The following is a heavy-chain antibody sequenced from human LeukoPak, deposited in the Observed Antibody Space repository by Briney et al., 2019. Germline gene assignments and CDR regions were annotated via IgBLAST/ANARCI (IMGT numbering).Heavy chain of an antibody. V-gene: IGHV4-4*07. Sequence: PSETLSLTCTVSGGSISTYHWSWIRQPAGKGLEWIGRMYTSGSTSYNPSLKSRVTMSVDTSKNQFSLKLSSVTAADTAVYYCARDKSSWNFDFWGQGTLVAVSS. CDR1: GGSISTYH. D-gene: IGHD6-13*01. J-gene: IGHJ4*02. CDR2: MYTSGST. CDR3: ARDKSSWNFDF.